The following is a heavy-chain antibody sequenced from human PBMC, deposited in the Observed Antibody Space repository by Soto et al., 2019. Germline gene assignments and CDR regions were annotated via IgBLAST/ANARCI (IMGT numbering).Heavy chain of an antibody. V-gene: IGHV3-23*01. CDR1: GFNLSHPG. CDR2: VSASGSIT. D-gene: IGHD2-15*01. Sequence: GGSLRLSCVASGFNLSHPGMSGVRQAPGKGLEWVSGVSASGSITSYADSAKGRFTISRDNAKNTVFLQMSSLRAEDTAVYFCAKGDCSGGRCYRGFDYWGQGTLVTVSS. J-gene: IGHJ4*02. CDR3: AKGDCSGGRCYRGFDY.